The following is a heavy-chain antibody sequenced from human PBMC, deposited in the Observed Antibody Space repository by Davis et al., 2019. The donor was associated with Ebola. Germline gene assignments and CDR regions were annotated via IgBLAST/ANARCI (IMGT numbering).Heavy chain of an antibody. CDR2: IYYSGST. CDR1: GGSISSYY. Sequence: MPSETLSLTCTVSGGSISSYYWSWIRQPPGKGLEWIGYIYYSGSTNYNPSLKSRVTISVDTSKNQFSLKLSSVTAADTAVYYCARGLEVCSSTSCYYYYYGMDVWGQGTTVTVSS. D-gene: IGHD2-2*01. V-gene: IGHV4-59*12. CDR3: ARGLEVCSSTSCYYYYYGMDV. J-gene: IGHJ6*02.